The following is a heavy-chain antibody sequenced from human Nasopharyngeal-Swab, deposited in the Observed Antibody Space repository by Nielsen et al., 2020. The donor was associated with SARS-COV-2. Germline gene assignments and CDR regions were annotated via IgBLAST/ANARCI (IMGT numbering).Heavy chain of an antibody. D-gene: IGHD3-3*01. CDR3: ARVYYDFWSGYYPYGMDV. CDR2: INHSGST. J-gene: IGHJ6*02. V-gene: IGHV4-34*01. CDR1: GGSFSGYY. Sequence: GSPRLSCAVYGGSFSGYYWSWIRQPPGKGLEWIGEINHSGSTNYNPSLKSRVTISVDTSKNQFSLKLSSVTAADTAVYYCARVYYDFWSGYYPYGMDVWGQGTTVTVSS.